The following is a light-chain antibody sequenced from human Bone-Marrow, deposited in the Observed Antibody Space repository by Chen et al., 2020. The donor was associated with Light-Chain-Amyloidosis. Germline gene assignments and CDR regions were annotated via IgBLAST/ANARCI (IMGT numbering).Light chain of an antibody. CDR3: QSADSSGTYEVI. V-gene: IGLV3-25*03. Sequence: SYYLSQPPPLSVSPGPTPPITCSGDDLPTKYAYWYQQKPGQAPVLVIHRDTERPSGISERFSGSSSGTTATLTISGVQAEDEADYHCQSADSSGTYEVIFGGGTKLTVL. J-gene: IGLJ2*01. CDR2: RDT. CDR1: DLPTKY.